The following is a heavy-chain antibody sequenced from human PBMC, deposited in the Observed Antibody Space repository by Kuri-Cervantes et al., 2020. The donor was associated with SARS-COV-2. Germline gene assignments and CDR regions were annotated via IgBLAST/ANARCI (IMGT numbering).Heavy chain of an antibody. V-gene: IGHV4-34*01. Sequence: SQTLSLTCAVYGGSFSGYYWSWIRQPPGKGLEWIGEINHSGSTYYNPSLKSRVTISVDTSKNQFSLKLSSVTAADTAVYYCAGTSSVVVIATGPYYFDYWGQGTLVTVSS. CDR3: AGTSSVVVIATGPYYFDY. D-gene: IGHD2-21*01. J-gene: IGHJ4*02. CDR1: GGSFSGYY. CDR2: INHSGST.